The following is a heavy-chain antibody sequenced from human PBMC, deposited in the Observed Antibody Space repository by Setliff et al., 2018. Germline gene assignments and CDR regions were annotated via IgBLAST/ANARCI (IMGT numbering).Heavy chain of an antibody. D-gene: IGHD5-18*01. CDR2: MNPNSGNT. CDR3: ARARGLRDTAMVGFDY. Sequence: ASVKVSCKASGYTFTSYDINWVRQATGQGLEWLGWMNPNSGNTGYAQKLQGRVTMTRNTSISTAYMELSRLRSEDTAVYYCARARGLRDTAMVGFDYWGQGTLVTVSS. CDR1: GYTFTSYD. J-gene: IGHJ4*02. V-gene: IGHV1-8*02.